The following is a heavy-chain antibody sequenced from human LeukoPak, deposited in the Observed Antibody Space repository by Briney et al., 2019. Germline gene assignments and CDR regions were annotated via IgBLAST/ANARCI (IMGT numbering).Heavy chain of an antibody. CDR3: ARWGYDFWSGYQHQRVFDY. CDR1: GGSFSGYY. Sequence: SETLSLTCAVYGGSFSGYYWSWIRQPPGKGLEWIGESNHSGSTNYNPSLKSRVTISVDTSKNQFSLKLSSVTAADTAVYYCARWGYDFWSGYQHQRVFDYWGQGTLVTASS. CDR2: SNHSGST. V-gene: IGHV4-34*01. D-gene: IGHD3-3*01. J-gene: IGHJ4*02.